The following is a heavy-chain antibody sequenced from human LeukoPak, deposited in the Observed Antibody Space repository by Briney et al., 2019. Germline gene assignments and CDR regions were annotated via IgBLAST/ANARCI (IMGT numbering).Heavy chain of an antibody. V-gene: IGHV4-30-2*01. CDR1: GGSISSDGYS. CDR3: ARERSTYAGAPENWFDP. D-gene: IGHD2-2*01. CDR2: IYYSGST. Sequence: SQTLSLTCAVSGGSISSDGYSWSWIRQPPGKGLEWIGYIYYSGSTYYNPSLKSRVTISVDRSKTQFSLKLSSVTAADTAVYYCARERSTYAGAPENWFDPWGQGILVTVSP. J-gene: IGHJ5*02.